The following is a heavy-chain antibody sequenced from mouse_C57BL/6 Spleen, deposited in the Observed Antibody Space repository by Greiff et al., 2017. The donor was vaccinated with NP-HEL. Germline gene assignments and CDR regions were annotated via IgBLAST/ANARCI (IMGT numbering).Heavy chain of an antibody. Sequence: DVKLVESGGGLVKPGGSLKLSCAASGFTFSDYGMHWVRQAPEKGLEWVAYISSGSSTIYYADTVKGRFTISRDNAKNTLFLQMTSLRSEDTAMYYCATSTMITPYYFDYWGQGTTLTVSS. J-gene: IGHJ2*01. CDR1: GFTFSDYG. CDR3: ATSTMITPYYFDY. D-gene: IGHD2-4*01. CDR2: ISSGSSTI. V-gene: IGHV5-17*01.